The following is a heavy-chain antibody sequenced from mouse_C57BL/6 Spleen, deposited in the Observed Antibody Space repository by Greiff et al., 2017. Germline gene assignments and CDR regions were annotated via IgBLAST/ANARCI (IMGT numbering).Heavy chain of an antibody. Sequence: EVQGVESGGGLVKPGGSLQLSCAASGFTFSSYAMSWVRQTPEKRLEWVATISDGGSYTYYPDNVKGRFTISRANAKNNLYLQMSHLKSEDTAMYYCARADYYGSSYYFDYWGQGTTLTVSS. CDR3: ARADYYGSSYYFDY. CDR1: GFTFSSYA. D-gene: IGHD1-1*01. J-gene: IGHJ2*01. CDR2: ISDGGSYT. V-gene: IGHV5-4*01.